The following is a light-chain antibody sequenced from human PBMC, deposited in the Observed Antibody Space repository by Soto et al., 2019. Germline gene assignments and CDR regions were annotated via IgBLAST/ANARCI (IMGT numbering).Light chain of an antibody. J-gene: IGKJ2*01. CDR2: DAS. CDR1: QTISNW. V-gene: IGKV1-5*01. Sequence: DIQMTQSPSTLSASVGDRVTITCRASQTISNWLAWYQQEPGKAPKLLIYDASSLRSGVPSRFSGSGFATDFTLTISSLQPDDFATYYCQQYSIYPYTFGPGTKLEIK. CDR3: QQYSIYPYT.